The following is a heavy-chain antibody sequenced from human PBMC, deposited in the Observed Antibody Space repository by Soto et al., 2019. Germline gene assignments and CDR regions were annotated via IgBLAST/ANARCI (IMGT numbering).Heavy chain of an antibody. V-gene: IGHV4-61*01. CDR3: ASSTNWNPSTNWLDP. Sequence: SETLSLTCTVSGGSVSSGSYYWSWIRQPPGKGLEWIGYIYYSGSTNYNPSLKSRVTTSVDTSKNQFSLKLSSVTAADTAVYYCASSTNWNPSTNWLDPWGQGTLVTVSS. D-gene: IGHD1-1*01. CDR1: GGSVSSGSYY. J-gene: IGHJ5*02. CDR2: IYYSGST.